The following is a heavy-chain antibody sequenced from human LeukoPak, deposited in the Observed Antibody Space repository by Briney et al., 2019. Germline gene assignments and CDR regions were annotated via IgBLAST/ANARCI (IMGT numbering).Heavy chain of an antibody. CDR3: AKSGSNRHYFDY. Sequence: GGSLRLSCAASGFTFDDYAMHWVRQAPGKGLEWVSGLSWNSGSIGYADSVKGRFTISRDNAKNSLYLQMNSLRAEDTALYYCAKSGSNRHYFDYWGQGTLVTVSS. CDR1: GFTFDDYA. J-gene: IGHJ4*02. D-gene: IGHD3-22*01. V-gene: IGHV3-9*01. CDR2: LSWNSGSI.